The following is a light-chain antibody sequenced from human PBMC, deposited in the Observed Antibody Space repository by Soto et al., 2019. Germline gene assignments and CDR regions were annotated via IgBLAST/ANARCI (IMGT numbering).Light chain of an antibody. CDR1: QSVSSN. CDR2: GAS. V-gene: IGKV3-15*01. CDR3: QQYNNGSPWT. J-gene: IGKJ1*01. Sequence: EIVMTQSPATLSVSPGARATLSFRASQSVSSNLAWYQQKPGQAPRLLIYGASTRATVIPARFSGSGSSTEFTLTISSLQSEDFAVYYCQQYNNGSPWTFCQGTKVEIK.